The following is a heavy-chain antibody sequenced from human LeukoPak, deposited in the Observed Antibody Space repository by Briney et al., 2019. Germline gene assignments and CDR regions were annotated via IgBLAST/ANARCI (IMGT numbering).Heavy chain of an antibody. J-gene: IGHJ5*01. CDR3: ARHPTGYPNWFDS. CDR2: IPYVGTT. D-gene: IGHD3-9*01. V-gene: IGHV4-39*01. Sequence: SETLSVTCTVSGGSITTIPYNWGWIRQPPGKGLEWIGTIPYVGTTYYELSLKSRVTMSIDTSKNQFSLNLNSATAADTAVYYCARHPTGYPNWFDSWGQGTLVTVSS. CDR1: GGSITTIPYN.